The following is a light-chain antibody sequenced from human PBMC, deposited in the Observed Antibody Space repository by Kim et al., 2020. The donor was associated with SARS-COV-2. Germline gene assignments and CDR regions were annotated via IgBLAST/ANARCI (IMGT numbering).Light chain of an antibody. CDR2: VVS. CDR3: CSYAGSYSFV. J-gene: IGLJ1*01. Sequence: QSVTISCTGTSSDVGGYDYVSWYQQHPGKAPKLMIYVVSERPSGVPDRFSGSKSGNTASLTISGLQAEDEADYYCCSYAGSYSFVFGTGTKVTVL. V-gene: IGLV2-11*01. CDR1: SSDVGGYDY.